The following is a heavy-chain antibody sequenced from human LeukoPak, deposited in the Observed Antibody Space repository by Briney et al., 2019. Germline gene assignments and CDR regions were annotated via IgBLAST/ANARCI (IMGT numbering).Heavy chain of an antibody. V-gene: IGHV1-69-2*01. CDR2: VDPEDGET. CDR3: ATSGGLRFAFDI. Sequence: ASVKVSCKVSGYTFTDYYMHWVQQAPGKGLEWMGLVDPEDGETIYAEKFQGRVTITADTSTDTAYMELSSLRSEDTAVYYCATSGGLRFAFDIWGKGTMVTVSS. D-gene: IGHD3-16*01. CDR1: GYTFTDYY. J-gene: IGHJ3*02.